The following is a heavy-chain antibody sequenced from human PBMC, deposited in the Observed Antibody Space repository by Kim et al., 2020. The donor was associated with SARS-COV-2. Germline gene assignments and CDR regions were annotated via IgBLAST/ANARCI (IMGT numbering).Heavy chain of an antibody. CDR1: GGSFSGYY. CDR2: INHSGST. D-gene: IGHD3-9*01. J-gene: IGHJ4*02. Sequence: SETLSLTCAVYGGSFSGYYWSWIRQPPGKGLEWIGEINHSGSTNYNPSLKSRVTISVDTSKNQFSLKLSSVTAADTAVYYCARGRTYYDILTGYYFPTTFDYWGQGTLVTVSS. V-gene: IGHV4-34*01. CDR3: ARGRTYYDILTGYYFPTTFDY.